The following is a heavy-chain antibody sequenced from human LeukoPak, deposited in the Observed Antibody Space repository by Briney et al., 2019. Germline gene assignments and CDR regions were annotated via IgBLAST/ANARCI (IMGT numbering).Heavy chain of an antibody. Sequence: GGSLRLSCAASGFTFSSYNMNWVRQAPGKGLEWVSSISSSSSYIYYADSVKGRFTISRDNAKNSLYLQMNSLRAEDTAVYYCAGEKSLEAADQAGGHWGQGTLVTVSS. CDR3: AGEKSLEAADQAGGH. J-gene: IGHJ4*02. CDR2: ISSSSSYI. D-gene: IGHD6-13*01. V-gene: IGHV3-21*01. CDR1: GFTFSSYN.